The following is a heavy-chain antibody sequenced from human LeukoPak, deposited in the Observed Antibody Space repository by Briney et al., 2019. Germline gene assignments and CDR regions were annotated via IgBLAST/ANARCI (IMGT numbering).Heavy chain of an antibody. D-gene: IGHD3-22*01. CDR1: GGIFRCYA. CDR2: LIPIFGTA. V-gene: IGHV1-69*13. Sequence: SVKVSCKASGGIFRCYAFSWLRQAPGQELDWMGGLIPIFGTANYAQKFQGRVTITADESTSTAYMELSSLRSEDTAVYYCASGYYYDSSGYYYLSYWGQGTLVTVSS. CDR3: ASGYYYDSSGYYYLSY. J-gene: IGHJ4*02.